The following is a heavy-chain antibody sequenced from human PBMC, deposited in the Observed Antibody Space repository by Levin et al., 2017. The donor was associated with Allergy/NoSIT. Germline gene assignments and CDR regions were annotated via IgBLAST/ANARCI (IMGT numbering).Heavy chain of an antibody. CDR2: VYNSGSTGTT. CDR3: ARDRVVKASTRSSREKYYYYGMDV. Sequence: PSETLSLTCTVSGGSISSYHWSWIRRPPGKGLEWIGYVYNSGSTGTTNYNPSIKSRVTISLDTSRNQVSLKLSSVTAADAAVYYCARDRVVKASTRSSREKYYYYGMDVWGQGTTVTVSS. CDR1: GGSISSYH. J-gene: IGHJ6*02. V-gene: IGHV4-59*01. D-gene: IGHD3-10*01.